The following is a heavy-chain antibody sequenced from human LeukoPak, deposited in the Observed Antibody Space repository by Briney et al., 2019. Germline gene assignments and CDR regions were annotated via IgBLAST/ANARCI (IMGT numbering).Heavy chain of an antibody. CDR3: ARDWITPDRYSHFDY. CDR2: ISSSGSTI. Sequence: GGSLRLSCAASGFTFSSYEMNWVRQAPGKGLEWVSYISSSGSTIYYADSVKGRFTISRDNAKNSLYLQMNSLRAEDTAVYYCARDWITPDRYSHFDYWGQGTLVTVSS. V-gene: IGHV3-48*03. D-gene: IGHD2-15*01. J-gene: IGHJ4*02. CDR1: GFTFSSYE.